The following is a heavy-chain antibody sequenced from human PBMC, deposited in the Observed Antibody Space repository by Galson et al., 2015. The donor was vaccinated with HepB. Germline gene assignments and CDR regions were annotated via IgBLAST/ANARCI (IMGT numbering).Heavy chain of an antibody. CDR3: ARSILRARHFDY. Sequence: LSCAASGFAFSSYSMNWVRQAPGKGLEWVSSMDSSGNYIYYADSLRGRFTISRDNAENSLYLQMNGLRAEDTAVYYCARSILRARHFDYWGQGTLLTASS. D-gene: IGHD1-26*01. J-gene: IGHJ4*02. CDR2: MDSSGNYI. CDR1: GFAFSSYS. V-gene: IGHV3-21*01.